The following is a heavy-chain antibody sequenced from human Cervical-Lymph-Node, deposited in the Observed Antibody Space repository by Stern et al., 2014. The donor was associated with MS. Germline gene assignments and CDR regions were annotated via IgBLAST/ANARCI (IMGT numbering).Heavy chain of an antibody. CDR2: IYPGDSDT. J-gene: IGHJ4*02. D-gene: IGHD4-17*01. V-gene: IGHV5-51*01. CDR1: GYSFTANW. Sequence: EVQLVQSGAEVKKPGESLKISCKGSGYSFTANWIAWVRQMPGKGLELLVIIYPGDSDTRYSPPFQGQFTISADNSISTAYLQWSSLKASDTAMYYCARDYGDYAFDYWGQGTLVTVSS. CDR3: ARDYGDYAFDY.